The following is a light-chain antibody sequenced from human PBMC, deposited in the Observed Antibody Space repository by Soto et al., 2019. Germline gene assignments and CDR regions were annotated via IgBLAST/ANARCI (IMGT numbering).Light chain of an antibody. CDR3: RSYRISSTPVV. CDR1: SSDVGGYNY. J-gene: IGLJ2*01. V-gene: IGLV2-14*01. Sequence: QSVLTQPASVSGTPGQWITISCTGTSSDVGGYNYVSWYQQQAGKAPKLMITEASNRSSGGSNCFYGSKCGTTASVTICGLQAEDEAEYYSRSYRISSTPVVFGRGTKVTVL. CDR2: EAS.